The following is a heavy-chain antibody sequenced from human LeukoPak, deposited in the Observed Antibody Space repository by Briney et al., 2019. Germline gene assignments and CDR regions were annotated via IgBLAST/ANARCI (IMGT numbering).Heavy chain of an antibody. Sequence: GGSLRLSCAASGFTFSIYGMNCVRQAPGEGLEWVESIRSDSTTIYYTDSVKARFTISRDNAKNSLYLQMNSLILEDTAIYYCARVDRSHFYLDVWGKGTPVTVSS. CDR3: ARVDRSHFYLDV. CDR1: GFTFSIYG. V-gene: IGHV3-21*04. J-gene: IGHJ6*03. CDR2: IRSDSTTI.